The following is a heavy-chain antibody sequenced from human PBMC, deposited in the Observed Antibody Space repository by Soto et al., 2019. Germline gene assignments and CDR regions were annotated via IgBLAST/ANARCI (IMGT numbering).Heavy chain of an antibody. CDR2: IYWDDDK. V-gene: IGHV2-5*08. CDR3: AHIYDSSGYSPY. Sequence: SGPTLVNPTQTLTLTCTFSGFSLSTSGMCVSWVRQPPGKALEWLALIYWDDDKRYSPSLKRRLTITKDTSKNQVVLTMTNMDPVDTATYYCAHIYDSSGYSPYWGQGTLVTVSS. J-gene: IGHJ4*02. D-gene: IGHD3-22*01. CDR1: GFSLSTSGMC.